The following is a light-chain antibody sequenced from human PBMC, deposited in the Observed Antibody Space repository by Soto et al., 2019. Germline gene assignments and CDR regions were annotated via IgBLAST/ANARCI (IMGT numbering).Light chain of an antibody. V-gene: IGKV3-15*01. Sequence: EIVMTQSPATLSLSPGERATLSCRASQSVSSNVAWYQQIPGQTPRLLIYGASTRATGIPVRFSGSGSGTEFTLTISSLQSEDFAVYYCHQYDDGTYTFGQGTKVDIX. CDR3: HQYDDGTYT. J-gene: IGKJ2*01. CDR2: GAS. CDR1: QSVSSN.